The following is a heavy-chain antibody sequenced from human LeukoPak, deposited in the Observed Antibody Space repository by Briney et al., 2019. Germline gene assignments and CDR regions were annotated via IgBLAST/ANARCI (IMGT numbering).Heavy chain of an antibody. CDR2: IRFDAGNK. D-gene: IGHD3-10*01. V-gene: IGHV3-30*02. CDR3: AKEASFSYFGSGTYQHC. CDR1: GFTFSNYG. J-gene: IGHJ4*02. Sequence: HPGGSLRLSCAASGFTFSNYGMHWVRQAPGKGLEWVAFIRFDAGNKYYADSVKGRLTIPRDNSKNTLYLQMNSLRAEDTAMYYCAKEASFSYFGSGTYQHCWGQGTQVTVSS.